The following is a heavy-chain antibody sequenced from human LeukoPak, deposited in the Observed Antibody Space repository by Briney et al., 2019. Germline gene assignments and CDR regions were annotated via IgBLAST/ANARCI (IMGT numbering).Heavy chain of an antibody. CDR3: ARRYCSGGSCYHPNAFDI. Sequence: GESLKISCKGSGYSFTSYWIGWVRQMPGKGLEWMGIIYPGDSDTRYSPSFQGQVTISADKSISTAYLQWSSLKASDTAMYYCARRYCSGGSCYHPNAFDIWGQGTVVTVSS. CDR1: GYSFTSYW. J-gene: IGHJ3*02. V-gene: IGHV5-51*01. D-gene: IGHD2-15*01. CDR2: IYPGDSDT.